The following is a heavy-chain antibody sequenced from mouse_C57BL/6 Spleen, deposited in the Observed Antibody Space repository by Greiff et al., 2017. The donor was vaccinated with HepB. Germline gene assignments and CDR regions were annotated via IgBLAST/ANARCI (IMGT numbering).Heavy chain of an antibody. V-gene: IGHV1-80*01. CDR3: AREGYYGKTWFAY. J-gene: IGHJ3*01. D-gene: IGHD1-1*01. CDR2: IYPGDGDT. CDR1: GYAFSSYW. Sequence: QVQLQQSGAELVKPGASVKISCKASGYAFSSYWMNWVKQRPGKGLEWIGQIYPGDGDTNYNGKFKGKATLTADKSSSTAYMQLSSLTSEDSAVYFCAREGYYGKTWFAYWGQGTLVTVSA.